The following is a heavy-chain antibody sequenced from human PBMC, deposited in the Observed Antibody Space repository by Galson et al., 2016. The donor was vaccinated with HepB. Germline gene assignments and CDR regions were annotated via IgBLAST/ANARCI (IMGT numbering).Heavy chain of an antibody. J-gene: IGHJ4*02. CDR3: GKHGGFDY. Sequence: SLRLSCAASGFSFSTSGMSWVRQTPGRGLEWVSGITGSGATTHYADSVKGRFTISRDNSKKTIYLYMNSLRAEDTAVYYCGKHGGFDYWGQGALVTVSS. CDR1: GFSFSTSG. D-gene: IGHD3-16*01. V-gene: IGHV3-23*01. CDR2: ITGSGATT.